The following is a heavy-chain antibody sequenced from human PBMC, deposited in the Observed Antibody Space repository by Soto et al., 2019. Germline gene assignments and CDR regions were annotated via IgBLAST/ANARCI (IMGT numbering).Heavy chain of an antibody. CDR1: GFTFSSYG. CDR2: ISYDGSNK. CDR3: AKGGCSSTSCYPVNWFDP. J-gene: IGHJ5*02. D-gene: IGHD2-2*01. V-gene: IGHV3-30*18. Sequence: SLRLSCAASGFTFSSYGMHWVRQAPGKGLEWVAVISYDGSNKYYADSVKGRFTISRDNSKNTLYLQMNSLRAEDTAVYYCAKGGCSSTSCYPVNWFDPWGQGTLVTVSS.